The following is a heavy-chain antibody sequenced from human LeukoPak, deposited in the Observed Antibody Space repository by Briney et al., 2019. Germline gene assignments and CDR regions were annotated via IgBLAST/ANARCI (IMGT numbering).Heavy chain of an antibody. CDR1: GFTFSSYS. J-gene: IGHJ3*02. Sequence: PGGSLRLSCAASGFTFSSYSMDWVRQAPGKGLEWGSYISGSSSTIYYADSVKGRFTISRDNGKNTLYLQMNSLRSEDTAVYYCAADRGSDDAFDIWGQGTVVTVSS. V-gene: IGHV3-48*01. CDR3: AADRGSDDAFDI. D-gene: IGHD6-25*01. CDR2: ISGSSSTI.